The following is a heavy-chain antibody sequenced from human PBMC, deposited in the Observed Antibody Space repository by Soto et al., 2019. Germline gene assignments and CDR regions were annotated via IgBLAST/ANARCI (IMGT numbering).Heavy chain of an antibody. CDR1: GFTFSDYN. Sequence: GGSLRLSCAASGFTFSDYNMSWIRQARGKGLEWVSYISSSGSTMCYADSVKGRFTISRDNAKNSLYLQMNSLRAEDTAVYYCASNLVTAIQDAFDIWGQGTMVTVSS. CDR3: ASNLVTAIQDAFDI. J-gene: IGHJ3*02. V-gene: IGHV3-11*01. D-gene: IGHD2-21*02. CDR2: ISSSGSTM.